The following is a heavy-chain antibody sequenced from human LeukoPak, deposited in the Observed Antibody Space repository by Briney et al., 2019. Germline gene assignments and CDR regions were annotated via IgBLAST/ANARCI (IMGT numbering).Heavy chain of an antibody. CDR3: ARDLEQGSSWYFDY. J-gene: IGHJ4*02. Sequence: ASVKVSCKASGYTFTSYGISWVRQAPGQGLEWMGWISAYNGNTSYAQKLQGRVTMTTDTSTSTAYMELRSLRSDDTAVYYCARDLEQGSSWYFDYWGQGTLVTVSS. CDR2: ISAYNGNT. CDR1: GYTFTSYG. V-gene: IGHV1-18*01. D-gene: IGHD6-13*01.